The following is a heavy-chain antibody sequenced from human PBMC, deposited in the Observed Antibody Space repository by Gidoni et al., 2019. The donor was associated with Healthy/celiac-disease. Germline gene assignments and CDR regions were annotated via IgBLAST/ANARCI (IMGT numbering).Heavy chain of an antibody. Sequence: QVQLVQSGAEVKKPGASVKVSCKASGYTFTDYYMHWVRQAPGQGLEWMGWINPNSGGTNYAQDFQGRVTMTRDTSISTAYMELSRLTSDDTAVYYCAISAGLQPYDAFDLWGQGTLVIVSS. CDR2: INPNSGGT. D-gene: IGHD2-15*01. J-gene: IGHJ3*01. CDR3: AISAGLQPYDAFDL. CDR1: GYTFTDYY. V-gene: IGHV1-2*02.